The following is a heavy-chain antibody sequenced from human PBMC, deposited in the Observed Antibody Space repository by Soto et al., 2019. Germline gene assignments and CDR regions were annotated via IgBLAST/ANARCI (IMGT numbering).Heavy chain of an antibody. Sequence: QVQLVQSGAEVKKPGASVKVSCKASGYTVTNYYMHWVRQAPGQGRGWMGIINPSGGSTNNAQKVRGRVTMTRDTSTSTVYMELSSLRSENTAVYCCARDGVYDSSGYYYDWFAPWGQGTLVTVSS. D-gene: IGHD3-22*01. V-gene: IGHV1-46*01. CDR3: ARDGVYDSSGYYYDWFAP. J-gene: IGHJ5*02. CDR1: GYTVTNYY. CDR2: INPSGGST.